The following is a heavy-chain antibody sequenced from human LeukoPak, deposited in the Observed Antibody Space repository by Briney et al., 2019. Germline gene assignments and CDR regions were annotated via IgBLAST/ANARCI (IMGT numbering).Heavy chain of an antibody. V-gene: IGHV1-69*13. CDR1: GGTFSSYA. J-gene: IGHJ5*02. CDR2: IIPIFGTA. Sequence: ASVKVSCKASGGTFSSYAISWVRQAPGQGLEWMGGIIPIFGTANYAQKFQGRVTITADESTSTAYTELSSLRSEDTAVYYCARDRGRYCSGGSCYGWFDPWGQGTLVTVSS. CDR3: ARDRGRYCSGGSCYGWFDP. D-gene: IGHD2-15*01.